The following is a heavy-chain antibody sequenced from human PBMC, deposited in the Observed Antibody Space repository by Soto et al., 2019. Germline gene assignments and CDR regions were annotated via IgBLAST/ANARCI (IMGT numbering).Heavy chain of an antibody. CDR3: ATAGRVYDYVWGSYRYTAFDY. D-gene: IGHD3-16*02. CDR2: FDPEDGET. J-gene: IGHJ4*02. Sequence: GASVKVSCKVSGYTLTELSMHWVRQAPGKGLEWMGGFDPEDGETIYAQKFQGRVTMTEDTSTDTAYMELSSLRSEDTAVYYCATAGRVYDYVWGSYRYTAFDYWGQGTLVTVSS. CDR1: GYTLTELS. V-gene: IGHV1-24*01.